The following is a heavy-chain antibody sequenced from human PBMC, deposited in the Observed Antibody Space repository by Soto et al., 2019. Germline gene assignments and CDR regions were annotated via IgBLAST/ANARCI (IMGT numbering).Heavy chain of an antibody. D-gene: IGHD2-8*01. J-gene: IGHJ4*02. CDR1: GFLFTDYY. V-gene: IGHV3-11*06. Sequence: GGCLRLSCTASGFLFTDYYMSWIRQPPGKGLEWLAYIDGSSDYTNSADSVKGRFTISRDNAKNSVFLQMNNLRADDTAVYYCARDLRFSSTNYFDFWGRGTLVTVSS. CDR3: ARDLRFSSTNYFDF. CDR2: IDGSSDYT.